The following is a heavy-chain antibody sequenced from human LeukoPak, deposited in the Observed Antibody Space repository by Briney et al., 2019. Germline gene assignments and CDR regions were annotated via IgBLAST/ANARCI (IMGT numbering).Heavy chain of an antibody. CDR1: GFTFSSYA. CDR3: ASRTYGVRYFDY. J-gene: IGHJ4*02. Sequence: GGSLRLSCAASGFTFSSYAMHWVRQAPGKGLEWVSSISSSSSYIYYADSVKGRFTISRDNAKNSLYLQMNSLRAEDTAVYYCASRTYGVRYFDYWGQGTLVTVSS. D-gene: IGHD3-3*01. CDR2: ISSSSSYI. V-gene: IGHV3-21*01.